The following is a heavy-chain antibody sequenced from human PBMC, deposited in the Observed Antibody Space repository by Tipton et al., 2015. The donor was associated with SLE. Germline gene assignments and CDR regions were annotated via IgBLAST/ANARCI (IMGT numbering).Heavy chain of an antibody. CDR3: AKVGGYDFWSGYYLDH. V-gene: IGHV3-9*01. CDR1: GFTFEGHA. CDR2: ISWNSGDI. Sequence: RSLRLSCATSGFTFEGHAMHWVRQAPGKGLEWVSSISWNSGDIGYGDSVKGRFTISRDNTKKSLYLQMNSLRPEDTALYYCAKVGGYDFWSGYYLDHWGLGALVIVSS. D-gene: IGHD3/OR15-3a*01. J-gene: IGHJ4*02.